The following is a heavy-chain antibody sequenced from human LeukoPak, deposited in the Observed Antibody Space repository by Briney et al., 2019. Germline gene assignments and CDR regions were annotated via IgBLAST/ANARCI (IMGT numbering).Heavy chain of an antibody. J-gene: IGHJ5*02. CDR1: GFTFSSYG. D-gene: IGHD7-27*01. CDR2: IRYDGSNK. Sequence: GGSLRLSCAASGFTFSSYGMHWVRQAPGKGLEWVAFIRYDGSNKYYADSVKGRFTISRDNSKNTLYLQMNSLRAEDTAVYYCVLYMWGRMNPSHWGFDPWGQGTLVTVSS. CDR3: VLYMWGRMNPSHWGFDP. V-gene: IGHV3-30*02.